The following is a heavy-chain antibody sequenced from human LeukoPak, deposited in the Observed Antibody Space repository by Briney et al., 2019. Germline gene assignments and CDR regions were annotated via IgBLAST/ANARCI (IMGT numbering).Heavy chain of an antibody. J-gene: IGHJ4*02. Sequence: SETLSLTCAVYGGSFSGYYWSWIRQPPGKGLEWIGEIHHSGSTNYNPSLKSRVTISVDTSKNQFSLKLSSVTAADTAVYYCARGSLDCSGGSCYPIVDYWGQGTLVTVSS. D-gene: IGHD2-15*01. V-gene: IGHV4-34*01. CDR3: ARGSLDCSGGSCYPIVDY. CDR2: IHHSGST. CDR1: GGSFSGYY.